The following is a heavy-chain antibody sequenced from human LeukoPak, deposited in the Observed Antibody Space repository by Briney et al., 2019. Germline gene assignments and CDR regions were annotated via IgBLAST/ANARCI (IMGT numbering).Heavy chain of an antibody. CDR3: ARPVYCSGGSFYSWWFDP. D-gene: IGHD2-15*01. CDR1: GYTFTGYY. CDR2: INPNSGGT. Sequence: GASVKVSCKASGYTFTGYYMHWVRQAPGQGLEWMGWINPNSGGTNYAQKFQGRATMTRDTSISTAYMELSRLRSDDTAVYYCARPVYCSGGSFYSWWFDPWGQGTLVTVSS. J-gene: IGHJ5*02. V-gene: IGHV1-2*02.